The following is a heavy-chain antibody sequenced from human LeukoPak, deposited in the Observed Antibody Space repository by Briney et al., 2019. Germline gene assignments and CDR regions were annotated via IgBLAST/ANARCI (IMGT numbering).Heavy chain of an antibody. V-gene: IGHV3-7*01. CDR1: GFTLSTYW. D-gene: IGHD3-3*01. CDR2: INEDGSAK. CDR3: ARDSRMNYYAS. Sequence: GGSLRLSCAASGFTLSTYWMTWVRQTPGKGLEWLANINEDGSAKNYVDSVKGRFTISRDNAVNSLYLQMNSLRAEDTAMYYCARDSRMNYYASWGRGTLVTVSS. J-gene: IGHJ5*02.